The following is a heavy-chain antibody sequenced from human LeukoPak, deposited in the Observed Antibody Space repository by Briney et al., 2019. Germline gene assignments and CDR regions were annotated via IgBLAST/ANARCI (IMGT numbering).Heavy chain of an antibody. V-gene: IGHV3-21*01. CDR1: GFTFSSYS. J-gene: IGHJ6*03. CDR2: ISSSSSYV. D-gene: IGHD2-15*01. Sequence: PGGSLRLSCAASGFTFSSYSMNWVRQAPGKGLEWVSSISSSSSYVYYADSVKGRFTISRDNAKNSLYLQMNSLRAEDTAVYYCARVAWGGPLVVAATKSDRYYYMDVWGKGTTVTVSS. CDR3: ARVAWGGPLVVAATKSDRYYYMDV.